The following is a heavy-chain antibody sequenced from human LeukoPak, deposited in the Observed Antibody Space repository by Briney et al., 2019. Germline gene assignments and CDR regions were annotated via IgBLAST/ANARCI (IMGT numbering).Heavy chain of an antibody. Sequence: PGGSLRLSCTASGFTFGDYAMSWVRQAPGKGLEGVGFIRSKAYGGTTEYAASVKGRFTISRDDSKSIAYLQMNSLKTEDTTVYYCTRIAAAGTGFDYWGQGTLVTVSS. J-gene: IGHJ4*02. V-gene: IGHV3-49*04. CDR3: TRIAAAGTGFDY. D-gene: IGHD6-13*01. CDR1: GFTFGDYA. CDR2: IRSKAYGGTT.